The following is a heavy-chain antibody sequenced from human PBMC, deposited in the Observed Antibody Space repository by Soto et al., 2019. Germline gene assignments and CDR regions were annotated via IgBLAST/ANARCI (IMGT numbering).Heavy chain of an antibody. V-gene: IGHV4-59*08. Sequence: QVQLQESGPGLVKPSETLSLTCSVSAGSISGHYWSWIRQPPGMGLEWIGHIYYSGSTNYNPSLKSRVTISVDTSKNQFSLKVTSVTAADTAVYYCASPGNYCSSTSCPFDYWGQGILVTVSS. CDR1: AGSISGHY. CDR2: IYYSGST. J-gene: IGHJ4*02. D-gene: IGHD2-2*01. CDR3: ASPGNYCSSTSCPFDY.